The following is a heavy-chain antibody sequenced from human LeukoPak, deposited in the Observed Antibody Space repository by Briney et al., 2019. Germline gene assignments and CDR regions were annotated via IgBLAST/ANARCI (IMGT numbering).Heavy chain of an antibody. D-gene: IGHD3-22*01. J-gene: IGHJ4*02. CDR1: GFSFSSYG. V-gene: IGHV3-30*18. CDR2: ILNNGDN. Sequence: GRSLRLSCAASGFSFSSYGMHWVRQAPGKGLEWVAVILNNGDNYYADSVKGRFTISRDNSKSTLYLQMNSLRAEDTAVYFCAKDLNSSGDSYWGQGTLVTVSS. CDR3: AKDLNSSGDSY.